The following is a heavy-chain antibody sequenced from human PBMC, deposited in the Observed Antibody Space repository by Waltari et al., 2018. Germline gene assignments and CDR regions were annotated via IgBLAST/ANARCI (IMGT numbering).Heavy chain of an antibody. CDR2: IWYDGSNK. D-gene: IGHD6-13*01. CDR3: AKDQEMAGRSWYDYYFDY. Sequence: QVQLVESGGGVVQPGRSLRLSCAASGFTFSSYGMHWVRQAPGKGLEWVAVIWYDGSNKYYADSVKGRFTISRDNSKNTLYLQMNSLRAEDTAMYYCAKDQEMAGRSWYDYYFDYWGQGTLVTVSS. J-gene: IGHJ4*02. CDR1: GFTFSSYG. V-gene: IGHV3-30*18.